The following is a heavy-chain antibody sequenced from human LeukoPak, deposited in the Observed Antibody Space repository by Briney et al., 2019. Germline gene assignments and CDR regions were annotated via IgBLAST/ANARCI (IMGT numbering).Heavy chain of an antibody. J-gene: IGHJ4*02. D-gene: IGHD6-19*01. CDR3: AKDRIAVAGTTLDY. V-gene: IGHV3-9*01. Sequence: GRSLRLSCAASGFNFDDYAMHWARQAPGKGLEWVSGISWNSGSIGYADSVKGRFTISRDNAKNSLYLQMNSLRAEDTALYYCAKDRIAVAGTTLDYWGQGTLVTVSS. CDR1: GFNFDDYA. CDR2: ISWNSGSI.